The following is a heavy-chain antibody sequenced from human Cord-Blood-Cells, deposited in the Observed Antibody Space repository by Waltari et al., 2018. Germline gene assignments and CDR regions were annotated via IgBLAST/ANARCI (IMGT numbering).Heavy chain of an antibody. CDR2: T. J-gene: IGHJ3*02. D-gene: IGHD1-1*01. Sequence: TNYNPSLKSRVTISVDTPKNQFSLKLSYVTAADTAVYYCARMTGNAFDIWGQGTMVTVSS. V-gene: IGHV4-59*01. CDR3: ARMTGNAFDI.